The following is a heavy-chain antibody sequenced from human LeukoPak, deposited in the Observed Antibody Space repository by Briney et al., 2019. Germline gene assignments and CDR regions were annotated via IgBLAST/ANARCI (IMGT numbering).Heavy chain of an antibody. Sequence: PGGSLRLSCAASGFTLSSYEMNWVRQAPGKGLEGVSYISSSGSTIYYADSVKGRFTISRDNAKNSLYLQMNSLRAEDTAVYYCASSSAYSGDAFDIWGQGTMVTVSS. D-gene: IGHD1-26*01. V-gene: IGHV3-48*03. CDR3: ASSSAYSGDAFDI. J-gene: IGHJ3*02. CDR1: GFTLSSYE. CDR2: ISSSGSTI.